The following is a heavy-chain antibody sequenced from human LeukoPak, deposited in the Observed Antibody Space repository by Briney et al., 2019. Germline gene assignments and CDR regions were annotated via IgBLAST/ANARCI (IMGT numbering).Heavy chain of an antibody. J-gene: IGHJ4*02. CDR1: GYTFTNYG. V-gene: IGHV1-18*01. Sequence: ASVKVSCKASGYTFTNYGFSWVRQAPGHGLEWMGWISAYNGNTNYAQKLQGRVTMTTDTSTSTAYMELRSLRFDDTAVYYRARDGGITVAADDYWGQGTLVTVSS. CDR2: ISAYNGNT. CDR3: ARDGGITVAADDY. D-gene: IGHD6-19*01.